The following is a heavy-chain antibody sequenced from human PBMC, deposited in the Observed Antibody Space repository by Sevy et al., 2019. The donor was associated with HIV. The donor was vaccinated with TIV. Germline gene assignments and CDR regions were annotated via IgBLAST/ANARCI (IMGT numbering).Heavy chain of an antibody. J-gene: IGHJ5*02. D-gene: IGHD1-26*01. CDR1: GFTFSSYS. V-gene: IGHV3-21*01. CDR2: ISSSSSYI. CDR3: ARGGFDGIFDP. Sequence: GGSLRLSCAASGFTFSSYSMNWVRQAPGKGLEWVSSISSSSSYIYYTDSVKGRFTISRDYAKNSLYLQMNSLRAEDTAVYYCARGGFDGIFDPWGQGTLVTVSS.